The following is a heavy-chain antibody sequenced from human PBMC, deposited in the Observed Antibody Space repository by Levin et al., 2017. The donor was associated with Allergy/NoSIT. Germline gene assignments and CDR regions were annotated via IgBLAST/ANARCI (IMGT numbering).Heavy chain of an antibody. V-gene: IGHV3-43D*03. CDR3: AKDKLSHAPSGIDY. J-gene: IGHJ4*02. CDR2: VTWDGRGA. D-gene: IGHD3-10*01. Sequence: SCAASGFIFDDYAMHWVRQAPGKGLEWVALVTWDGRGAYYADSVKGRFTISRDSSKNSLYLQMHTLRAEDTALYYCAKDKLSHAPSGIDYWGQGTLVTVSS. CDR1: GFIFDDYA.